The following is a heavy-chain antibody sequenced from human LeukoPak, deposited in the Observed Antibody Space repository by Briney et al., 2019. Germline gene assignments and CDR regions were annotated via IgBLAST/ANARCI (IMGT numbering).Heavy chain of an antibody. CDR1: GFTFSSYA. CDR3: AREGPGGGMDV. CDR2: ISYDGSNK. Sequence: GGSLRLSCAASGFTFSSYAMHWVRQAPGKGLEWVAVISYDGSNKYYADSVKGRFTISRDNSKNTLYLQMNSLRAEDTAVYYCAREGPGGGMDVWGQGTTVTVSS. D-gene: IGHD1-1*01. J-gene: IGHJ6*02. V-gene: IGHV3-30-3*01.